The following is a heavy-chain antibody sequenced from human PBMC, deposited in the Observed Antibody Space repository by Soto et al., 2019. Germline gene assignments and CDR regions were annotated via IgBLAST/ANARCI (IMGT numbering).Heavy chain of an antibody. J-gene: IGHJ4*02. Sequence: SETLSLTCTVSGGSISSGDYYWSWIRQPPGKGLEWIGYIYYSGSTYYNPSLKSRVTISVGTSKNQFSLKLSSVTAADTAVYYCARVKDKWLRFYFDYWGQGTLVTVSS. V-gene: IGHV4-30-4*01. D-gene: IGHD5-12*01. CDR3: ARVKDKWLRFYFDY. CDR1: GGSISSGDYY. CDR2: IYYSGST.